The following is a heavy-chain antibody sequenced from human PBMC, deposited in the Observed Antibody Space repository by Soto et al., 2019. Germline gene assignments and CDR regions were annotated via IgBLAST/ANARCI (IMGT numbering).Heavy chain of an antibody. CDR2: ISWNSGSI. V-gene: IGHV3-9*01. CDR1: GFTFDDYA. J-gene: IGHJ4*02. D-gene: IGHD6-13*01. Sequence: QPGGSLRLSCAASGFTFDDYAMHWVRQAPGKGLEWVSGISWNSGSIGYADSVKGRFTISRDNAKNSLYLQMNSLRAEDTALYYCAKDKYSSSWGNFDYWGQGTLVTVSS. CDR3: AKDKYSSSWGNFDY.